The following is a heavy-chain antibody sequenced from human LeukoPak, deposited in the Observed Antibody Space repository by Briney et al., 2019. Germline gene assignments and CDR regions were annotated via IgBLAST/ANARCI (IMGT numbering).Heavy chain of an antibody. CDR2: VSAYNGNT. D-gene: IGHD4-23*01. V-gene: IGHV1-18*01. Sequence: ASVKVSCKASGYTFTSYGISWVRQARGQGLEWMGWVSAYNGNTNYAQKLQGRVTMTTDTSTSTAYMELRSLRSDDTAVYYCAIDYGGNGDAFDIWGQGTMVTVSS. J-gene: IGHJ3*02. CDR1: GYTFTSYG. CDR3: AIDYGGNGDAFDI.